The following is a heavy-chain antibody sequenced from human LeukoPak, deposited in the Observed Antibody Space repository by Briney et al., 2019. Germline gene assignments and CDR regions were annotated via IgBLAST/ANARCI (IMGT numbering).Heavy chain of an antibody. D-gene: IGHD6-25*01. V-gene: IGHV3-64*01. CDR3: ARFAAGGSYYYYMDV. Sequence: PGGSLRLSCAASGFTFSSYAMHWVRQAPGKGLEYVSAISSNGGSTYYANSVKGRFTISRDNSKNTLYLQMGSLRAEDMAVYYCARFAAGGSYYYYMDVWGEGTTVTVS. J-gene: IGHJ6*03. CDR1: GFTFSSYA. CDR2: ISSNGGST.